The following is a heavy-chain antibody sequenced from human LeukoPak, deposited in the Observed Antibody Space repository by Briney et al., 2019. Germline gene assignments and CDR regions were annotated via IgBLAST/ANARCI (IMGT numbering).Heavy chain of an antibody. V-gene: IGHV3-21*01. CDR1: GFTFSSYS. D-gene: IGHD6-19*01. CDR2: ISSSSSYI. CDR3: ARDLGLYSSGWYDGGYFDY. Sequence: GGSLRLSCAASGFTFSSYSMNWVRQAPGKGLEWVSSISSSSSYIYYADSVKGRFTISRDNAKNSLYLQMNSLRAEDTAVYYCARDLGLYSSGWYDGGYFDYWGQGTLVTVSS. J-gene: IGHJ4*02.